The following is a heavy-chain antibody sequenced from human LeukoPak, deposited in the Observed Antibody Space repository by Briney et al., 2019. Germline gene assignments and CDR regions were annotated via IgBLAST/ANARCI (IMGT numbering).Heavy chain of an antibody. D-gene: IGHD1-7*01. CDR2: IYHSGST. Sequence: ASETLSLTCAVSGYSISSGYYWGWIRQPPGKGLEWIGSIYHSGSTYHNPSLKSRVTISVDTSKNQFSLKLSSVTAADTAVYYCARWTGTTDAFDIWGQGTMVTVSS. V-gene: IGHV4-38-2*01. CDR3: ARWTGTTDAFDI. CDR1: GYSISSGYY. J-gene: IGHJ3*02.